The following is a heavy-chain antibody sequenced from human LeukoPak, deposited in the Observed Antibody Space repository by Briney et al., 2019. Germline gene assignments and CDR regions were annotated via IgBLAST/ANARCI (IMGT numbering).Heavy chain of an antibody. Sequence: GGSLRLSCVASGFTFSAYAMHWVRQAPGKGPEWVAVILYDGSNKYYADSVKGRFTVSRDNSTNTLYLQMNSLRAEDTAVYYCASDYGDLYYFDYWGQGTLVSVSS. V-gene: IGHV3-30-3*01. CDR3: ASDYGDLYYFDY. CDR1: GFTFSAYA. J-gene: IGHJ4*02. D-gene: IGHD4/OR15-4a*01. CDR2: ILYDGSNK.